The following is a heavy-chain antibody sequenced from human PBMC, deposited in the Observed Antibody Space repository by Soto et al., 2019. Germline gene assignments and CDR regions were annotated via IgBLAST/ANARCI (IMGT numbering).Heavy chain of an antibody. CDR3: ARGGGYGGQYYYGMDV. D-gene: IGHD3-16*01. CDR1: GFTFSDYY. V-gene: IGHV3-11*01. Sequence: GGSLRLCCAPSGFTFSDYYMSWIRQAPGKGLEWVSYITSSGRTIFYADSVKGRFTISRDNAKNSLYLQMKSLRAEDTAVYYCARGGGYGGQYYYGMDVWGQGTTVTVSS. J-gene: IGHJ6*02. CDR2: ITSSGRTI.